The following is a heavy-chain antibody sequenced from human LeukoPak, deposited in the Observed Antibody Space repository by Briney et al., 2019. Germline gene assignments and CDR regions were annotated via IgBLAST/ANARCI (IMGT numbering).Heavy chain of an antibody. J-gene: IGHJ6*02. CDR2: ISYDGSNK. CDR1: GFTFSTYG. V-gene: IGHV3-30*03. CDR3: VRDGCGGDCYYYHGMDV. D-gene: IGHD2-21*02. Sequence: GGSLRLSCAASGFTFSTYGMHWVRQALGKGLEWVAVISYDGSNKYYTDSVKGRFTISRDNSKNTLYLQMNSLRAEDTAVYFCVRDGCGGDCYYYHGMDVWGQGTTVTVSS.